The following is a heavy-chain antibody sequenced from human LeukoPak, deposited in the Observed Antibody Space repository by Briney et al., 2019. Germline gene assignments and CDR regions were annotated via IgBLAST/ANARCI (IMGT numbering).Heavy chain of an antibody. D-gene: IGHD6-6*01. V-gene: IGHV3-7*01. CDR2: IKQDGSEK. CDR3: ARGRMSLAARPPGY. J-gene: IGHJ4*02. Sequence: GGSLRLSCGVSGFTFSDYWMNWVRQAPGKGLEWVASIKQDGSEKSYVDSVKGRFTISRDNAKNSLYLQMSSLRAEDTAVYYCARGRMSLAARPPGYWGQGTLVTVSS. CDR1: GFTFSDYW.